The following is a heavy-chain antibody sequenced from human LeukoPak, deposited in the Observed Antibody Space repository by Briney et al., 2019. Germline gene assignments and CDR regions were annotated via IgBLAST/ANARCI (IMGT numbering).Heavy chain of an antibody. D-gene: IGHD1-1*01. CDR1: GGSISSYY. J-gene: IGHJ4*02. CDR2: INHSGST. V-gene: IGHV4-34*01. Sequence: SETLSLTCTVSGGSISSYYWSWIRQPPGKGLEWIGEINHSGSTNYNPSLKSRVTISVDTSKNQFSLKLSSVTAADTAVYYCARRRSWNPTDYWGQGTLVTVSS. CDR3: ARRRSWNPTDY.